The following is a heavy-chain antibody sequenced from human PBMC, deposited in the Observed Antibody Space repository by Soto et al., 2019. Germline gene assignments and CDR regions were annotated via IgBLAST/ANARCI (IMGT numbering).Heavy chain of an antibody. CDR2: VSPPFRTS. D-gene: IGHD3-10*01. CDR3: ARVLYYGSGSYSPYGMDV. J-gene: IGHJ6*02. CDR1: GVSFNNNG. Sequence: QVQLVQSGAEVKKPGSSVKVSCKTSGVSFNNNGIGWVRQAPGHGLEWMGGVSPPFRTSNYALKFQGRISMSAEASTGTVKIVLSRLTSEDTAQYYCARVLYYGSGSYSPYGMDVWGQGTTVTVSS. V-gene: IGHV1-69*01.